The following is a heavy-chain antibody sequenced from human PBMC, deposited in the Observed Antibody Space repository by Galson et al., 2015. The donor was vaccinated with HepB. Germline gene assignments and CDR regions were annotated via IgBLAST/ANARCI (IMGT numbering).Heavy chain of an antibody. J-gene: IGHJ5*02. CDR1: GYTFTSYA. V-gene: IGHV7-4-1*02. CDR3: ARTIAAAGTGWFDP. Sequence: SVKVSCKASGYTFTSYAMNWVRQAPGQGLEWMGWINTNTGNPTYAQGFTGRFVFSLDTSVSTAYLQISSLKAEDTAVYYCARTIAAAGTGWFDPWGQGTLVTVSS. CDR2: INTNTGNP. D-gene: IGHD6-13*01.